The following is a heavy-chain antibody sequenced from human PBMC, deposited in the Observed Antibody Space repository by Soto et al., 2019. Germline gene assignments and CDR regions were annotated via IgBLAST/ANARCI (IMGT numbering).Heavy chain of an antibody. Sequence: GVPNRVSRGAAKFTCSDAGVNWISKKTGKGLEWVGRIKSKTDGGTTDYAVPVKGRFTISRDDSKNTLYLQMNSLKTEDTAVYYCTTTDSDYDILTGYRPRGWGNYMDVWGKGTTVTVSS. CDR2: IKSKTDGGTT. CDR3: TTTDSDYDILTGYRPRGWGNYMDV. V-gene: IGHV3-15*01. D-gene: IGHD3-9*01. J-gene: IGHJ6*03. CDR1: KFTCSDAG.